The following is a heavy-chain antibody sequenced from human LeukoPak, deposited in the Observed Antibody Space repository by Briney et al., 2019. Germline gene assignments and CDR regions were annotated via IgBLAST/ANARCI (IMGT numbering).Heavy chain of an antibody. D-gene: IGHD3-22*01. CDR3: ARAPKYYYDSSGYYSHTDYYGMDV. J-gene: IGHJ6*02. CDR2: IYYSGRT. V-gene: IGHV4-59*01. Sequence: SETLSLTCTVSGGSISSYYWSWIRQPPGKGLEWIGYIYYSGRTNYNPSLKSRVTISVDTSKNQFSLKLSSVTAADTAVYYCARAPKYYYDSSGYYSHTDYYGMDVWGQGTTVTVSS. CDR1: GGSISSYY.